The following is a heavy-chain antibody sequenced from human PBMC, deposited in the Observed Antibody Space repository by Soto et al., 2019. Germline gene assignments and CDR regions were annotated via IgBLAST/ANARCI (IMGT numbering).Heavy chain of an antibody. CDR1: GVSIGSNYY. Sequence: QVLLQESGPGLVQPSGTLSLSCVVSGVSIGSNYYWGWVRQPPGKGLEWLGDMSHIGSVNYNPSLKSRVTLSRDKSQNQCSLKLNSVTAADTAVYYCASSLGWYAIDYWGQGTLVIVSS. CDR2: MSHIGSV. J-gene: IGHJ4*02. D-gene: IGHD6-19*01. CDR3: ASSLGWYAIDY. V-gene: IGHV4-4*02.